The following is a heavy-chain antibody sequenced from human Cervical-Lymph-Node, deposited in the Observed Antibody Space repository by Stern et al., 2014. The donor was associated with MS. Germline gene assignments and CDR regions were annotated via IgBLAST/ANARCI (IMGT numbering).Heavy chain of an antibody. CDR1: GYFFTSYG. CDR2: ISADNGDT. Sequence: QVQLGQSGAEVKKPGASVKVSCKASGYFFTSYGISWVRQAPGQGLERMGWISADNGDTNYAQNVQGRVTMTTDTSTNTAYMELSSLRSDDTALYYCARDSLIRTFGVEEGMDVWGQGTTVTVSS. CDR3: ARDSLIRTFGVEEGMDV. V-gene: IGHV1-18*01. D-gene: IGHD3-3*01. J-gene: IGHJ6*02.